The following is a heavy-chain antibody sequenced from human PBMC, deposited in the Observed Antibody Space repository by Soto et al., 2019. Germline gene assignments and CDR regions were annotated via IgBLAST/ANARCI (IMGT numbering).Heavy chain of an antibody. CDR1: SGSISNYY. CDR2: IYYNGSTTY. V-gene: IGHV4-59*08. CDR3: ARFPEYGAYVAP. Sequence: SETLSLTCVLSSGSISNYYWSWIRQPPGKGLEWIGYIYYNGSTTYKYNPSLESRVTISEHTSKNQFSLKLTSVTAADTAIYYCARFPEYGAYVAPWGQGTLVTVSS. J-gene: IGHJ5*02. D-gene: IGHD4-17*01.